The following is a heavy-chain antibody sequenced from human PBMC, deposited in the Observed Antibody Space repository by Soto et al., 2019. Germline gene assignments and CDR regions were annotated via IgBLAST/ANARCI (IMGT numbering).Heavy chain of an antibody. D-gene: IGHD4-17*01. J-gene: IGHJ4*02. V-gene: IGHV1-69*12. CDR1: GGTFSNDA. CDR2: IIPIFGPA. Sequence: QVQLAQSGAEVKKPGSSVKVSCKASGGTFSNDALSWVRQAPGQGLEWMGGIIPIFGPANYAQRFQGRVTVTEDGSTGASYRELNILKSADSAVYYCAIQRDGDNGGNLYSWGQGALGSVSS. CDR3: AIQRDGDNGGNLYS.